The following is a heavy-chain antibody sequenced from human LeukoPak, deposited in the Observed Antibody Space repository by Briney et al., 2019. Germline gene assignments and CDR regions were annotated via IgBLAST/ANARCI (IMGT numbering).Heavy chain of an antibody. CDR1: GFILSSYW. Sequence: GGSLRLSCAASGFILSSYWMSWVRQAPGKGLEWVANIKQDRSEKYYVDSVKGRLTVSRDNAQNSLFLQMNSLRAEDTAVYYCARDYDFWSGYRVFGYWGQGTLVTVSS. D-gene: IGHD3-3*01. CDR3: ARDYDFWSGYRVFGY. CDR2: IKQDRSEK. J-gene: IGHJ4*02. V-gene: IGHV3-7*01.